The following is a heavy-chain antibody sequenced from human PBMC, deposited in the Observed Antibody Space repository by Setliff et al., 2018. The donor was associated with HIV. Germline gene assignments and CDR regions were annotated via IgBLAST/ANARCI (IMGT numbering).Heavy chain of an antibody. CDR2: VYYSGES. J-gene: IGHJ4*01. D-gene: IGHD3-3*01. CDR1: GGSISRGGRY. CDR3: ASALVGGASPFDY. V-gene: IGHV4-31*03. Sequence: SKTLSLTCTVSGGSISRGGRYWGWVRQHPGRGLEWVGYVYYSGESFYNPSLRGRITILQDKSKNQFSLEVRSVTAADTAIYYCASALVGGASPFDYWGQGALVTVSS.